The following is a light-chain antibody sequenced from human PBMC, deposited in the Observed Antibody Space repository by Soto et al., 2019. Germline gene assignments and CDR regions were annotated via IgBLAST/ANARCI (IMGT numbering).Light chain of an antibody. CDR1: LDSSNH. CDR2: EAS. V-gene: IGKV1-33*01. CDR3: QQYDNLPLT. J-gene: IGKJ4*01. Sequence: DTQLTQSPSSLSASVGDRVTITCQASLDSSNHLNWYQQKPGKAPKLLIYEASNLETGVPSRFSGSGSGTDFTFTITSLQPEDIATYYCQQYDNLPLTFGGGTKVEIK.